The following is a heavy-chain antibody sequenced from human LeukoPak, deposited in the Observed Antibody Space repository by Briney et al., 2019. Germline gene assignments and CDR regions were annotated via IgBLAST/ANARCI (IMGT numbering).Heavy chain of an antibody. CDR3: ARDLSPRLRQRGWAFDI. V-gene: IGHV4-4*07. Sequence: SETLSLTCTVSGGSISSYYWSWIRQPAGKGLEWIGRIYTSGSTNYNPSLKSRVTMSADTSKNQFSLKLSSVTAADTAVYYCARDLSPRLRQRGWAFDIWGQGTMVTVSS. J-gene: IGHJ3*02. CDR1: GGSISSYY. D-gene: IGHD4-17*01. CDR2: IYTSGST.